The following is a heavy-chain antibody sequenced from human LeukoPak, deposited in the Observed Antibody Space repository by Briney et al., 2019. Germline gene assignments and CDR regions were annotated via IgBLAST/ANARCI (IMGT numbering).Heavy chain of an antibody. V-gene: IGHV4-4*07. CDR1: GGSFSGFY. Sequence: PSETLSLTCTVSGGSFSGFYWSWIRQPAGKGLEWIGRIFSSGTTNYNPSLKSRITMSVDTSKSQFSLRLYSVTAADTAVYYCASRILAASEVRDIWGQGTMVTVSS. CDR2: IFSSGTT. D-gene: IGHD6-13*01. J-gene: IGHJ3*02. CDR3: ASRILAASEVRDI.